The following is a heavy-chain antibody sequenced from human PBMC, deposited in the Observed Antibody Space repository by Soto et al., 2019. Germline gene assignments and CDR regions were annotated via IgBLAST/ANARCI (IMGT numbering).Heavy chain of an antibody. CDR3: ARVGHALAERYCSGGSCPNSQLAAEFDY. CDR1: GGTFSSYA. Sequence: QVQLVQSGAEVKKPGSSVKVSCKASGGTFSSYAISWVRQAPGQGLEWMGGIIPIFGTANSAQKFQGRVTITADESTSKAYMELSRLRSEDTAVYYCARVGHALAERYCSGGSCPNSQLAAEFDYWGQGTLVTVSS. J-gene: IGHJ4*02. D-gene: IGHD2-15*01. V-gene: IGHV1-69*01. CDR2: IIPIFGTA.